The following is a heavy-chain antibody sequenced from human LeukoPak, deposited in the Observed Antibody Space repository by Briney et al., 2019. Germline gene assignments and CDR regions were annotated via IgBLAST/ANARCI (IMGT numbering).Heavy chain of an antibody. CDR2: FYYSDIT. V-gene: IGHV4-59*01. D-gene: IGHD3-10*01. Sequence: PSETLSLTCTVSGGSISNYFWSWIRQPPGKGLECIGFFYYSDITYYNPSLKSRVTISLDTSKNQFSLKLSSVTAADTAVYYCAKLFESGTYNNFFHYWGQGTLVTVFS. CDR1: GGSISNYF. J-gene: IGHJ4*02. CDR3: AKLFESGTYNNFFHY.